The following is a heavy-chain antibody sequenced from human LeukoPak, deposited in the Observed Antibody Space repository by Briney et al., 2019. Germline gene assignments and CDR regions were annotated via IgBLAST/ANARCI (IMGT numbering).Heavy chain of an antibody. CDR1: GFTFSSYS. D-gene: IGHD6-19*01. CDR3: ARDYLSKQVAGHDAFDI. CDR2: ISSSSSYI. V-gene: IGHV3-21*01. J-gene: IGHJ3*02. Sequence: GGSLRLSCAASGFTFSSYSMNWVRQAPGKGLEWVSSISSSSSYIYYADSVKGRFTISRDNAKNSLYLQMNSLRAEDTAVYYCARDYLSKQVAGHDAFDIWGQGTMVTVSS.